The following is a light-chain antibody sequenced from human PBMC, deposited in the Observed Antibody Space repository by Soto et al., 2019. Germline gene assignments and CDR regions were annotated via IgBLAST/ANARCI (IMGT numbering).Light chain of an antibody. CDR1: QSIRTS. J-gene: IGKJ5*01. CDR2: DAS. Sequence: DIVLTKSPGTLSLSPGERATLSCMASQSIRTSLAWYQQKPGQAPRLVIFDASNRANGVPARFGGSGSGTDFTLTINSLEPEDFAVYYCQQRNVGPPITFGQGTRLEIK. V-gene: IGKV3-11*01. CDR3: QQRNVGPPIT.